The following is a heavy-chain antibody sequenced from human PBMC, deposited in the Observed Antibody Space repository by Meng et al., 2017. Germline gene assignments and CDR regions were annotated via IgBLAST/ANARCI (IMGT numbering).Heavy chain of an antibody. CDR1: GYTFTSYG. D-gene: IGHD2-2*01. Sequence: ASVKVSCKASGYTFTSYGISWVRQAPGQGLEWMGRISAYNGNTNYAQKLQGRVTMTTDTSTSTAYMELRSLRSDDTAVYYCARTKGWDCSSTSCERLYYYYYYGMDVWGQGTTVTVSS. CDR3: ARTKGWDCSSTSCERLYYYYYYGMDV. V-gene: IGHV1-18*01. J-gene: IGHJ6*02. CDR2: ISAYNGNT.